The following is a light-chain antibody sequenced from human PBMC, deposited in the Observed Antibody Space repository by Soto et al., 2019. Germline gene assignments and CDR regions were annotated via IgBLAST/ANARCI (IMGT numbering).Light chain of an antibody. V-gene: IGKV3-11*01. CDR3: QQRFNWPLFA. CDR1: QSVSSY. Sequence: EIVLTQSPATLPLSPGERATLSCRASQSVSSYLAWYQQKPGQAPRLLIYHASNRATGIPARFSGGGSGTDFTLTISSLEPEDFAVYYCQQRFNWPLFAFGQGTKLEIK. CDR2: HAS. J-gene: IGKJ2*01.